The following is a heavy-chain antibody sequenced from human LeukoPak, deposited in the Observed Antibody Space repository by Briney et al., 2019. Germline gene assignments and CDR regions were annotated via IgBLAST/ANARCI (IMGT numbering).Heavy chain of an antibody. D-gene: IGHD1-1*01. V-gene: IGHV3-7*05. J-gene: IGHJ4*02. CDR3: ARGGWKPVDY. CDR1: GFTFSSYD. CDR2: IKYDGSEK. Sequence: PGGSLRLSCAASGFTFSSYDMTWVRQAPGKGLEWVANIKYDGSEKYYVDSVKGRFTISRDNAKNSLYLQMNSLRPEDTAVYYCARGGWKPVDYWGQGTLVTVSS.